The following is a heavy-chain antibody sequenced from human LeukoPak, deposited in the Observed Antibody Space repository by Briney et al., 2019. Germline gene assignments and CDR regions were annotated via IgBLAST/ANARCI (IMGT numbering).Heavy chain of an antibody. CDR3: AKDRYSSGYFD. CDR1: GFTFNSYG. Sequence: GGSLRLSCAASGFTFNSYGMNWVRQAPGKGLEWVSAISGSGGSTYYADSVKGRFTISRDNSTNTLYLQMNSLRAEDTAIYYCAKDRYSSGYFDWGQGTLVTVSS. V-gene: IGHV3-23*01. D-gene: IGHD3-22*01. CDR2: ISGSGGST. J-gene: IGHJ4*02.